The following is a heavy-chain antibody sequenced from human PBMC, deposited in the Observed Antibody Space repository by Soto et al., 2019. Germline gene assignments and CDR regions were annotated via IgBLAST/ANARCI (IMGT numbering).Heavy chain of an antibody. V-gene: IGHV3-23*01. CDR2: ISKSGATP. CDR1: GFAFNSYD. CDR3: AKNQLGNVFDM. Sequence: EVQLLEAGGGLVQPGGSLRLSCAASGFAFNSYDMTWVRQAPGKGLEWVSTISKSGATPYYADSVRGRFTISRDNSKNTLHLQMNSLRAEYTALYYCAKNQLGNVFDMWGQGTMLTVSS. D-gene: IGHD3-16*01. J-gene: IGHJ3*02.